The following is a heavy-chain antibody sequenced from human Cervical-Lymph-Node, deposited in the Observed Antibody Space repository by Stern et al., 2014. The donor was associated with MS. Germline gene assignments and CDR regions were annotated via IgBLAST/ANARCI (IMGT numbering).Heavy chain of an antibody. D-gene: IGHD1-1*01. CDR3: AKDQRDATVSAARVYGVDV. V-gene: IGHV3-30*18. Sequence: QVQLVQSGGGVVQPGRSLRLSCAASGFTFSSYAMQWVRQAPGKGLEWMAVISSVGSNKYYADSVKGRFTISRDNSKNTLYLQMNSLSAEDTGVYYCAKDQRDATVSAARVYGVDVWGQGTTVTVSS. CDR1: GFTFSSYA. CDR2: ISSVGSNK. J-gene: IGHJ6*02.